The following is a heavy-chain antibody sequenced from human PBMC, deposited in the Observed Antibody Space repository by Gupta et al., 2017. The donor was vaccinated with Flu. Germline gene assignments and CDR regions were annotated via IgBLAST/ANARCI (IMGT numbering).Heavy chain of an antibody. V-gene: IGHV3-66*02. D-gene: IGHD1/OR15-1a*01. CDR2: IYSGGST. CDR3: ARDHQQWRGYYYYGMDV. CDR1: GFTVSSNY. J-gene: IGHJ6*02. Sequence: EVQLVESGGGLVQPGGSLRLSCAASGFTVSSNYMSWVRQAPGKGLEWVSVIYSGGSTYYADSVKGRFTISRDNSKNTLYLQMNSLRAEDTAVYYCARDHQQWRGYYYYGMDVWGQGTTVTVSS.